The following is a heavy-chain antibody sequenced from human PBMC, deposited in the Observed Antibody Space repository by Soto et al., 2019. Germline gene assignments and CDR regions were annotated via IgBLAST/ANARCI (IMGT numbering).Heavy chain of an antibody. Sequence: SETLSLTCAVYGGSFSGYYWSWIRQPPGKGLEWIGEINHSGSTNYNPSLKSRVTISVDTSKNQFSLKLSSVTAADTAVYYCARGFNRGVPTYGMDVWGQGTTVTVSS. CDR2: INHSGST. V-gene: IGHV4-34*01. CDR1: GGSFSGYY. J-gene: IGHJ6*02. D-gene: IGHD3-10*01. CDR3: ARGFNRGVPTYGMDV.